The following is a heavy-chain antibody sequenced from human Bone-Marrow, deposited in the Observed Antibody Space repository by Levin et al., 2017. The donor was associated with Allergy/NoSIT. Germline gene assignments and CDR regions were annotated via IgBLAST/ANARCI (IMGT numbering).Heavy chain of an antibody. D-gene: IGHD6-19*01. CDR2: TSYDGRNK. CDR3: AKSRAVAGLGAGGFDI. Sequence: PGGSLRLSCAASGFTFSTFAMQWVRQAPGKGLEWVAITSYDGRNKDYAESLKGRFTISRDNFKNTLYLQMNSLRPGDTAVYYCAKSRAVAGLGAGGFDIWGRGTLVTVSS. J-gene: IGHJ3*02. CDR1: GFTFSTFA. V-gene: IGHV3-30*04.